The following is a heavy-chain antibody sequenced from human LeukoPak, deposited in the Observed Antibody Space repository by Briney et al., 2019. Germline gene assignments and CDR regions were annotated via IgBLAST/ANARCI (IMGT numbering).Heavy chain of an antibody. CDR2: IYPGDSDT. CDR3: VRPVNYGDHGDY. V-gene: IGHV5-51*01. Sequence: GESLKISCKGSGYSFSSYWIGWVGQMPGKGLEWMGIIYPGDSDTRYSPSFQGQVTISADKSISTACLQWSSLRASDTALYYCVRPVNYGDHGDYWGQGTLVTVSS. J-gene: IGHJ4*02. D-gene: IGHD4-17*01. CDR1: GYSFSSYW.